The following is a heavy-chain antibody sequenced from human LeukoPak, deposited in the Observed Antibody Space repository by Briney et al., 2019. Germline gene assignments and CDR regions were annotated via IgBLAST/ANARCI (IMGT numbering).Heavy chain of an antibody. D-gene: IGHD3-9*01. Sequence: GGSLRLSCAASGFAFSSYAMSWVRQAPGKGLEWVSAISGSGGSTYYADSVKGRFTISRDNSKNTPYLQMNSLRAEDTAVYYCAKVEKLRYFDWLAAYYFDYWGQGTLVTVSS. CDR3: AKVEKLRYFDWLAAYYFDY. CDR2: ISGSGGST. V-gene: IGHV3-23*01. CDR1: GFAFSSYA. J-gene: IGHJ4*02.